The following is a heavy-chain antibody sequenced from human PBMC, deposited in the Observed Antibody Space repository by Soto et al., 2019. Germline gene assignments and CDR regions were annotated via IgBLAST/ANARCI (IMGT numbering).Heavy chain of an antibody. CDR1: GFSFSSYW. Sequence: EVQLVESGGGLVRPGGSLRLSCAASGFSFSSYWMHWVRQVPGKGLVWVARMNEDGGTTDYADSVKSRFTISRDNAKNTLCLQMNSLRVEDTAVYYCASDLSGRADVWGQGTTVTVSS. V-gene: IGHV3-74*02. CDR3: ASDLSGRADV. J-gene: IGHJ6*02. CDR2: MNEDGGTT. D-gene: IGHD3-10*01.